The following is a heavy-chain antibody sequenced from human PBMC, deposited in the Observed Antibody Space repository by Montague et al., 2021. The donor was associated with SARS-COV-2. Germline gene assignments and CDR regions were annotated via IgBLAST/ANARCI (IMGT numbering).Heavy chain of an antibody. V-gene: IGHV4-34*01. D-gene: IGHD3-22*01. CDR1: GGSLSGYY. J-gene: IGHJ4*02. CDR2: IGPGGSN. CDR3: ARGLIDITMMVVVFTGGSLYFDY. Sequence: SETLSLTCGLSGGSLSGYYWSWIRQPRGRGLEWIGEIGPGGSNNXNPSLKSRVTISLDTSKNQFSLKLTSVTAADTAMYYCARGLIDITMMVVVFTGGSLYFDYWGQGTLVTVSS.